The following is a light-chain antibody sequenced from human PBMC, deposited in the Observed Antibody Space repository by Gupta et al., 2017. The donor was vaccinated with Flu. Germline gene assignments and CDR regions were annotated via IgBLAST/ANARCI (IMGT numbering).Light chain of an antibody. CDR1: QSVSSSY. Sequence: ERATLACGASQSVSSSYLAWYQQKPGLAPRLLMYDASSRATGIPDSFTGSGSGTAFTLTISRLEPEDFAVYYCQHYGNSAYTFGQGTKLEIK. CDR2: DAS. V-gene: IGKV3D-20*01. CDR3: QHYGNSAYT. J-gene: IGKJ2*01.